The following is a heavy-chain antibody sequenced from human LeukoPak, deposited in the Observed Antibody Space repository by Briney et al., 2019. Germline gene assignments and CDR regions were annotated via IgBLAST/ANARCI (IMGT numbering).Heavy chain of an antibody. V-gene: IGHV4-39*07. D-gene: IGHD5-24*01. CDR2: IYYSGST. J-gene: IGHJ5*02. CDR3: ARVLADVRKERWPTIGGFDP. CDR1: GGSISSSSYY. Sequence: SETLSLTCTVSGGSISSSSYYWGWIRQPPGKGLEWIGSIYYSGSTNYNPSLKSRVTISVDKSKNQFSLKLSSVTAADTAVYYCARVLADVRKERWPTIGGFDPWGQGTLVTVSS.